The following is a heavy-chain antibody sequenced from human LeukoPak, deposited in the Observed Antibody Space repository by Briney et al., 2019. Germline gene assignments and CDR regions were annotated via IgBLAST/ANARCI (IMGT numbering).Heavy chain of an antibody. CDR1: GYTFTSYY. CDR3: ARHDIVVVPAAVNWFDP. Sequence: ASVKVSCKASGYTFTSYYMHWVRQAPGQGLEWMGWISAYNGNTNYAQKLQGRVTMTTDTSTSTAYMELRSLRSDDTAVYYCARHDIVVVPAAVNWFDPWGQGTLVTVSS. V-gene: IGHV1-18*04. CDR2: ISAYNGNT. D-gene: IGHD2-2*01. J-gene: IGHJ5*02.